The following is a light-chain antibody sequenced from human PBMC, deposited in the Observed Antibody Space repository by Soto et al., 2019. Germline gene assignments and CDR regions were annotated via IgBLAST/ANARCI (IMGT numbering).Light chain of an antibody. CDR1: SSDVGSYNP. J-gene: IGLJ1*01. Sequence: QSVLTQPASVSGSPGQSITISCTGTSSDVGSYNPVSWYQQHPGKAPKLMIYEVSKRPSGVSNRFSGSKSGNTASLTISGLQAEDEADYYCCSYAGSSTSFGTGTKVTVL. CDR2: EVS. CDR3: CSYAGSSTS. V-gene: IGLV2-23*02.